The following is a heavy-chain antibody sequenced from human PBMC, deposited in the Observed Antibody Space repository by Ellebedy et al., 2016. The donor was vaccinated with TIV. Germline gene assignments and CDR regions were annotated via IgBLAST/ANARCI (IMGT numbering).Heavy chain of an antibody. J-gene: IGHJ4*02. CDR2: IKSNTVGETR. Sequence: PGGSLRLSCAAPGFTFPDAWMTWVRRGPGKGLEWVGRIKSNTVGETRDYAAPVKGRFTISMDDSKRTLFLQMNSLNAEDTAVYYCTTGSSRGYWGQGTLVTVSS. CDR1: GFTFPDAW. V-gene: IGHV3-15*01. CDR3: TTGSSRGY. D-gene: IGHD6-13*01.